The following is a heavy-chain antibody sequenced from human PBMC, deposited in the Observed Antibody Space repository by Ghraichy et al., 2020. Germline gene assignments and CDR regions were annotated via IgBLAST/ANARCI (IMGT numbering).Heavy chain of an antibody. D-gene: IGHD4-11*01. J-gene: IGHJ6*02. CDR2: IIPIFGIA. V-gene: IGHV1-69*10. CDR1: GGTFSSYA. CDR3: ARAPMTTVTYYYYYGMDV. Sequence: SVKVSCKASGGTFSSYAISWVRQAPGQGLKWMGGIIPIFGIANYAQKFQGRVTITADKSTSTAYMELSSLRSEDTAVYYCARAPMTTVTYYYYYGMDVWGQGTTVTVSS.